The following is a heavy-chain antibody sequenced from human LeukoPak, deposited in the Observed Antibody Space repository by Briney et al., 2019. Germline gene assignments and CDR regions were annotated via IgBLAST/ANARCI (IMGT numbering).Heavy chain of an antibody. D-gene: IGHD6-13*01. J-gene: IGHJ4*02. CDR3: ATLEGAAAGTFDY. CDR2: IYPGDSDT. Sequence: EESLKISCKGSGYSFTSYWIGWVRQMPGKGLEWMGIIYPGDSDTRYSPSFQGQVTISADKSISTAYLQWSSLNASDTAMYYCATLEGAAAGTFDYWGQGTLVTVSS. CDR1: GYSFTSYW. V-gene: IGHV5-51*01.